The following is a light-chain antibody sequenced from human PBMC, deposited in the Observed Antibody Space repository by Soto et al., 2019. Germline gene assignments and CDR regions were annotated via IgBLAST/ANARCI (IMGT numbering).Light chain of an antibody. J-gene: IGLJ3*02. CDR2: GNS. V-gene: IGLV1-40*01. CDR1: SANIGAGYD. Sequence: QSVLTQPPSVSGAPGQRVPISCTGSSANIGAGYDVHWFQQLPGTAPKLLIYGNSNRPSGVPNRFSGSKSGTSASLAITGLQAEDEADYYFQSYDSSLSGWVFGGGTKLTVL. CDR3: QSYDSSLSGWV.